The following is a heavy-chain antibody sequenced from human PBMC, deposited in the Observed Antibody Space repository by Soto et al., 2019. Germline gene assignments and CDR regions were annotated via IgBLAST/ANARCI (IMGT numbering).Heavy chain of an antibody. CDR2: IWYDGSNK. CDR1: GFTFSSYG. V-gene: IGHV3-33*01. Sequence: QVQLVESGGGVVQPGRSLRLSCAASGFTFSSYGMHWVRQAPGKGLEWVAVIWYDGSNKYYADSVKGRFTISRDNSKNTLYRQMNIPRAEDTAVYYCARDLAGYYYYGMDVWGQGTTVTVS. J-gene: IGHJ6*02. D-gene: IGHD6-19*01. CDR3: ARDLAGYYYYGMDV.